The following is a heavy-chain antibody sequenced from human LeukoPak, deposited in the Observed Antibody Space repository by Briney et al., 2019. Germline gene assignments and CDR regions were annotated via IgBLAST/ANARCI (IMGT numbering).Heavy chain of an antibody. Sequence: GGSLRLSCAASGFTFSSYSMNWVRQAPGKGLEWVSSISSSSSYTYYADSVKGRFTISRDNAKNSLYLQMNSLRAEDTAVYYCASEYSSSWYGSYYYYGMDVWGQGTTVTVSS. V-gene: IGHV3-21*01. CDR2: ISSSSSYT. CDR3: ASEYSSSWYGSYYYYGMDV. CDR1: GFTFSSYS. D-gene: IGHD6-13*01. J-gene: IGHJ6*02.